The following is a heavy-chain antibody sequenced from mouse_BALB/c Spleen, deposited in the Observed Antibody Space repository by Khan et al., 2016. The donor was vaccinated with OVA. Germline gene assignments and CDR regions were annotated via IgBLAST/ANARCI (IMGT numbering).Heavy chain of an antibody. J-gene: IGHJ4*01. CDR2: ISHGGSSV. CDR1: GFTFSSYT. Sequence: EVELVESGGVLVQPGGSLKLSCAASGFTFSSYTMSWVRQTPDKRLEWVAFISHGGSSVYYPDTVKGRFTSSRDNAKNTLYLQMSSLKSEDTAMYYCTRPSTTQYDYGMDYWGQGTSVIVSS. CDR3: TRPSTTQYDYGMDY. D-gene: IGHD1-1*01. V-gene: IGHV5-12-2*01.